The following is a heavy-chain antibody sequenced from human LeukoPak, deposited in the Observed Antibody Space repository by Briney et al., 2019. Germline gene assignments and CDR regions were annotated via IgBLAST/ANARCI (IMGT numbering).Heavy chain of an antibody. J-gene: IGHJ4*02. CDR1: GFIFSDYG. CDR2: IWYDGSNK. Sequence: PGGSLRLSCAASGFIFSDYGMHWVRQAPGKGLEWVAVIWYDGSNKYYADSVKGRFTISRDNSKNTLFLQMNSLRAEDTAVYYCARDFVAYDSSGYPQFVDYWGQGTLVTVSS. V-gene: IGHV3-33*08. CDR3: ARDFVAYDSSGYPQFVDY. D-gene: IGHD3-22*01.